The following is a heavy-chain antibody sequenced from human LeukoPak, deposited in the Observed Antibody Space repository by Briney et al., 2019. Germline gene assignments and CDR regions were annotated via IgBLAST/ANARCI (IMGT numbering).Heavy chain of an antibody. D-gene: IGHD6-19*01. CDR1: GYTFTSYD. J-gene: IGHJ4*02. CDR3: ARVPYSSGWYFDY. CDR2: MNPNSGNT. Sequence: ASVKVSSKASGYTFTSYDINWVRQATGQGLEWMGWMNPNSGNTGYAQKFQGRVTITRNTSISTAYMELSSLRSEDTAVYYCARVPYSSGWYFDYWGQGTLVTVSS. V-gene: IGHV1-8*03.